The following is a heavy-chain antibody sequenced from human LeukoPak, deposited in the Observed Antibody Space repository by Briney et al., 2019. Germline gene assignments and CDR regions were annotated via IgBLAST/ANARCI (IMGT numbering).Heavy chain of an antibody. J-gene: IGHJ4*02. CDR2: IYYGGDT. Sequence: SETLSLTCTVSGASISSPFRTWIRQSPERGLEWLGYIYYGGDTSYNPSLKSRVTISLDTSKNQFSLKLSSVTAADTAVYYCARQLAGLAASGFTDYWGQGTLVTVSS. V-gene: IGHV4-59*08. CDR3: ARQLAGLAASGFTDY. D-gene: IGHD3-22*01. CDR1: GASISSPF.